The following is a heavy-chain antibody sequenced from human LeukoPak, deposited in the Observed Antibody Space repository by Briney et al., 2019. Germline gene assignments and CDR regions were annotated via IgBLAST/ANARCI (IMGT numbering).Heavy chain of an antibody. J-gene: IGHJ4*02. D-gene: IGHD4-17*01. CDR2: IYWNGDN. CDR3: AHYGDYRFMWYFDY. CDR1: GFSLSTSGVG. Sequence: SGPTLVNPTQTLTLTCTFSGFSLSTSGVGVGWIRQPPGKALEWLALIYWNGDNRYSPSLKSRLTITKDTSKNQVVLTMTNMDPVDTATYYCAHYGDYRFMWYFDYWGQGTLVTVSS. V-gene: IGHV2-5*01.